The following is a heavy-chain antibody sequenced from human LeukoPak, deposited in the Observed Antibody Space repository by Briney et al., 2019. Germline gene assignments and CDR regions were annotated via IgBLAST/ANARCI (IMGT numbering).Heavy chain of an antibody. CDR1: GFTFSSYW. Sequence: GGSLRLSCAASGFTFSSYWMHWVGQAPGKGLVWVSRINSDGSSTSYADSVKGRFTISRDNPKNTLYLQMNSLRAEDTAIYYCARDHVPTTYSGSHNYLDYWGQGTLVTVSS. CDR2: INSDGSST. V-gene: IGHV3-74*01. J-gene: IGHJ4*02. CDR3: ARDHVPTTYSGSHNYLDY. D-gene: IGHD1-26*01.